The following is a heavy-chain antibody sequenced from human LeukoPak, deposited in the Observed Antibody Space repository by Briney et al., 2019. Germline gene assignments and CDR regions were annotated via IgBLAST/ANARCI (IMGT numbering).Heavy chain of an antibody. CDR1: GFAFSSYG. D-gene: IGHD3-10*01. Sequence: GGSLRLSCAASGFAFSSYGMHWVRQAPGKGLEWVSIISYDGSKIYYGDSVKGRFTISKDDSENTLYLQMNSLSAEDTAVYYCAGSYSYYFDYWGQGTLVTVSS. CDR3: AGSYSYYFDY. CDR2: ISYDGSKI. V-gene: IGHV3-30*03. J-gene: IGHJ4*02.